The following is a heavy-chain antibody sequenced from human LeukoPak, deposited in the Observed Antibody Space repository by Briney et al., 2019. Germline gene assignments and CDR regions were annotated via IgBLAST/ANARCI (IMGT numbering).Heavy chain of an antibody. CDR1: GFTGSIYA. CDR3: ARDPYSSSWLDY. J-gene: IGHJ4*02. V-gene: IGHV3-30*04. CDR2: ISYDGSNK. Sequence: GGPLRLSSAASGFTGSIYAMHRVRQAPGKGLEWGTVISYDGSNKYYADSVKGRFTISRDNSKNTLYLQMNSLRAEDTAVYYCARDPYSSSWLDYWGQGTLVTVSS. D-gene: IGHD6-13*01.